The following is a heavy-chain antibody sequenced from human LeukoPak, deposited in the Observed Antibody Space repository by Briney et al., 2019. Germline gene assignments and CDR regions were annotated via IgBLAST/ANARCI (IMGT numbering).Heavy chain of an antibody. CDR2: IIPIFGTA. Sequence: GASVKVSCKASGGTFSSYAISWVRQAPGQGLEWMGGIIPIFGTANYAQKFQGRVTITADESTSTAYMELSSLRSEDTAVYYCARSFSGYVGDSFDYWGQGTLVTVSS. J-gene: IGHJ4*02. V-gene: IGHV1-69*13. CDR3: ARSFSGYVGDSFDY. CDR1: GGTFSSYA. D-gene: IGHD5-12*01.